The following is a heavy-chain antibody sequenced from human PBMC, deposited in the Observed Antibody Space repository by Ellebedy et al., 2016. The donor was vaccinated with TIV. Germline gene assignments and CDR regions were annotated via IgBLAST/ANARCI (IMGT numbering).Heavy chain of an antibody. CDR3: ARARSSGWLHTPDY. D-gene: IGHD6-19*01. J-gene: IGHJ4*02. V-gene: IGHV1-46*04. CDR1: GYTFTNYY. Sequence: AASVKVPCKASGYTFTNYYMHCLRQAPGQGLEWMGIINPSGGSTTYAQNLQGRVTMTRDTSTSPVYMELSSLRSEDTAVYYCARARSSGWLHTPDYWGQGTLVTVSS. CDR2: INPSGGST.